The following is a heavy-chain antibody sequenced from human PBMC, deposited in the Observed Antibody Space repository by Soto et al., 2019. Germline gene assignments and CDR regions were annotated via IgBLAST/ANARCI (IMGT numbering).Heavy chain of an antibody. CDR1: GGTFSSYA. CDR3: ARNLPGYSSGLYYFDY. J-gene: IGHJ4*02. CDR2: IIPIFGTA. V-gene: IGHV1-69*13. D-gene: IGHD6-19*01. Sequence: SVKVSCKASGGTFSSYAISWVRQAPGQGLEWMGGIIPIFGTANYAQKFQGRVTITADESTSTAYMELSSLRSEDTAVYYCARNLPGYSSGLYYFDYWGQGTLVTVSS.